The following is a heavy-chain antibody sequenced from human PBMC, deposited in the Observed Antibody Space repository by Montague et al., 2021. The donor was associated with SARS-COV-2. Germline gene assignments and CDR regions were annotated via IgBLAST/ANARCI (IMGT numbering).Heavy chain of an antibody. Sequence: SLRLSCATSGFTFSSYWMHWVRQAPGKGLVWVSRINSDGSSTSYADSVKGRFTISRDNAKNTLYLQMNSLRAEDTAVYYCARVYYDFWSGSTANWYYGMDVWGQGTMVTVSS. CDR3: ARVYYDFWSGSTANWYYGMDV. CDR2: INSDGSST. J-gene: IGHJ6*02. D-gene: IGHD3-3*01. V-gene: IGHV3-74*01. CDR1: GFTFSSYW.